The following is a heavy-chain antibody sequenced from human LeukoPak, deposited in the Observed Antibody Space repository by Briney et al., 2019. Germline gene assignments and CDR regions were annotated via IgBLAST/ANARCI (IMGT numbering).Heavy chain of an antibody. J-gene: IGHJ4*02. D-gene: IGHD3-3*01. CDR3: ARGVTYYDFWSGYYTGGFDY. CDR2: ISGSGGST. Sequence: EGSLRLSCAASGFTFSSYAMSWVRQAPGKGLEWVSAISGSGGSTYYADSVKGRFTISRDNSKNTLYLQMNSLRAEDTAVYYCARGVTYYDFWSGYYTGGFDYWGQGTLVTVSS. CDR1: GFTFSSYA. V-gene: IGHV3-23*01.